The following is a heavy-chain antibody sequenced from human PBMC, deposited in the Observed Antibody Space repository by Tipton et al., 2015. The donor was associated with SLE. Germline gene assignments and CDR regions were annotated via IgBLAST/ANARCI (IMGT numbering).Heavy chain of an antibody. CDR3: ARDAKCPITSAEYFDL. CDR2: TYYSGNT. Sequence: LRLSCAAYGGSFSSGGYYWSWIRQHPGKGLEWIGYTYYSGNTYYNPSLKSRVTISVDTSENQFSLKLSSVTAADTAVYYCARDAKCPITSAEYFDLWGRGTQVTVSS. D-gene: IGHD5-12*01. CDR1: GGSFSSGGYY. V-gene: IGHV4-31*11. J-gene: IGHJ2*01.